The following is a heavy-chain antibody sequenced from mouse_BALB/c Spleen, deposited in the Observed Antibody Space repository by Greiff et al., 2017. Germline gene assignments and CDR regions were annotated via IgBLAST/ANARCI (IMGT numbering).Heavy chain of an antibody. D-gene: IGHD1-1*01. V-gene: IGHV2-9-2*01. CDR1: GFSLTSYD. CDR3: VREAVSRDYFDY. J-gene: IGHJ2*01. CDR2: IWTGGGT. Sequence: QVTLKESGPGLVAPSQSLSITCTVSGFSLTSYDISWIRQPPGKGLEWLGVIWTGGGTNYNSAFMSRLGISKDNSKSQVFLKMNSLQTDDTAIYYCVREAVSRDYFDYWGQGTTLTVSS.